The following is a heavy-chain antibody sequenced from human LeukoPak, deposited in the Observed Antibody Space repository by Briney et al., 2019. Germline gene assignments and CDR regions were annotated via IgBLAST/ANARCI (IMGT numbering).Heavy chain of an antibody. CDR1: GFTFDDYA. V-gene: IGHV3-9*01. Sequence: PGGSLRLSCAASGFTFDDYAMHWVRQAPGKGLEWVSGISWNSGSIGYADSVKGRFTISRDNAKNSLYLQMNSLRAEDTALYYCAKDQGEGYYDSSISSWGQGTLVTVSS. J-gene: IGHJ5*02. CDR2: ISWNSGSI. CDR3: AKDQGEGYYDSSISS. D-gene: IGHD3-22*01.